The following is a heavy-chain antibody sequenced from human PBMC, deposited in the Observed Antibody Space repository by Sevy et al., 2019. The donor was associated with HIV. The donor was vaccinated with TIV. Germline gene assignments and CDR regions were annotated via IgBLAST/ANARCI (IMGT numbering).Heavy chain of an antibody. J-gene: IGHJ6*03. CDR3: SSDRYSQGRRGYHYYYMDV. V-gene: IGHV6-1*01. CDR1: GDSVSSNKTS. Sequence: SQTLSLTCAISGDSVSSNKTSWNWIRQSPSRGLEWLGRTYYRPRWYTGYAESVQGRIIINPDTSKNQISLQLNSVTPEDTAVYFCSSDRYSQGRRGYHYYYMDVWGKGTTVTGSS. CDR2: TYYRPRWYT. D-gene: IGHD2-21*01.